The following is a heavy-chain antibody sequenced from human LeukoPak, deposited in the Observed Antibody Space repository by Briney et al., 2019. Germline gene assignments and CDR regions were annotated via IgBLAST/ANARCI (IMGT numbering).Heavy chain of an antibody. CDR2: ISSSGTTI. D-gene: IGHD5-12*01. CDR1: GFTFSSYE. CDR3: ARLLVATPGVDP. J-gene: IGHJ5*02. Sequence: GGSLRLSCAASGFTFSSYEMHWVRQAPGKGLEWVADISSSGTTIYYADSVKGRFTISRDNAKNSLYLQMNSLRAEDTAVYYCARLLVATPGVDPWGQETLVTVSS. V-gene: IGHV3-48*03.